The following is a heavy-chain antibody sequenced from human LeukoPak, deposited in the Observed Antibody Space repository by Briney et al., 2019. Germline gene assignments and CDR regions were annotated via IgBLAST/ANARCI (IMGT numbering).Heavy chain of an antibody. CDR2: ISYDGSNK. D-gene: IGHD3-10*01. CDR1: GFTFSSYG. V-gene: IGHV3-30*18. J-gene: IGHJ4*02. Sequence: GGSLRLSCAASGFTFSSYGMHWVRQAPGKGLEWVAVISYDGSNKYYADSVKGRFTISRDNSKNTLYLQMNSLRTEDTALYYCAKDLGRLRLLWFGEFSVWGQGTLVTVSS. CDR3: AKDLGRLRLLWFGEFSV.